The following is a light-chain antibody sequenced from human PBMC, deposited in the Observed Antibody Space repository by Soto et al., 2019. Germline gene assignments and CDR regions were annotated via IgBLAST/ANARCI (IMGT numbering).Light chain of an antibody. V-gene: IGKV1-33*01. J-gene: IGKJ4*01. CDR3: KQYDNLVT. CDR1: QAISNF. Sequence: DIQMTQSPSSLSASVGDRVTITGQASQAISNFLNWYQQKPGKAPEHLIYDASNLETGVPSRYSGSGSGTDFTFTIISLQPEDIGTYYCKQYDNLVTFGGGTKVEIK. CDR2: DAS.